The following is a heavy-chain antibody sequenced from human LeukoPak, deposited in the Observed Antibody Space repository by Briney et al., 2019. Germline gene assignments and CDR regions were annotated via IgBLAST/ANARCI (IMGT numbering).Heavy chain of an antibody. J-gene: IGHJ6*03. CDR2: INQDGTEK. CDR1: GFTFTTYW. V-gene: IGHV3-7*01. D-gene: IGHD3-10*01. CDR3: AKDHLNYFGSGSYWRNYYMDV. Sequence: GGSLRLSCAASGFTFTTYWMSWVRQAPGRGLEWVANINQDGTEKFYVDSVKGRFTISRDNSKNTLYLQMNSLRDEDTAIFYCAKDHLNYFGSGSYWRNYYMDVWGKGTTVTISS.